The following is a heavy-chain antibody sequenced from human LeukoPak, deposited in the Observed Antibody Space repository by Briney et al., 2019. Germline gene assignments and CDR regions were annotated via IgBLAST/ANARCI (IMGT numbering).Heavy chain of an antibody. J-gene: IGHJ4*02. D-gene: IGHD3-10*01. V-gene: IGHV4-4*02. CDR1: GGSISSSNW. Sequence: SGTLSLTCAVSGGSISSSNWWSWVRQPPGKGLEWIGEIYHSGSTNYNPSLKSRVTISVDKSKNQFSLKLSSVTAADTAVYYCARTYYYGSGSYYNSDRYPRWGQGTLVTVSS. CDR2: IYHSGST. CDR3: ARTYYYGSGSYYNSDRYPR.